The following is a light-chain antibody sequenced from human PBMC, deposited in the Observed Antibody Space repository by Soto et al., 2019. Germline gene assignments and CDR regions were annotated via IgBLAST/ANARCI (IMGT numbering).Light chain of an antibody. V-gene: IGKV1-6*02. CDR1: EDVKTD. CDR3: LQDFKYPWT. Sequence: AIQMTQSPSSLSASVGDRVIINCRASEDVKTDLGWYQQKPGQAPRLLMYGASRLHSGVPSRFGGSGSGTDFTLTINGLEPEDFATYFCLQDFKYPWTFGQGTKVDIK. J-gene: IGKJ1*01. CDR2: GAS.